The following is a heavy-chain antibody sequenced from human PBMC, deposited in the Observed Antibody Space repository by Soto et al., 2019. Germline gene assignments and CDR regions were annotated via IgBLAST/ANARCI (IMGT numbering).Heavy chain of an antibody. V-gene: IGHV3-23*01. Sequence: DVQLLESGGGLVQPGGSLRLSCAASGFSFSSYAMVWVRRVQGKGLEWVPVISAGGGSSYFADPVKGRFTISSDNSKNVLSLEMNSLRAEDTAIYFCAKGSIEYSASVDNWGQGTLVLVSS. CDR1: GFSFSSYA. J-gene: IGHJ4*02. CDR3: AKGSIEYSASVDN. CDR2: ISAGGGSS. D-gene: IGHD4-4*01.